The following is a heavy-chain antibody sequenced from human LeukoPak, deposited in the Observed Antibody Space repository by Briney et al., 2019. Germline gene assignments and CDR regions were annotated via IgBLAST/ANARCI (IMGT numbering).Heavy chain of an antibody. J-gene: IGHJ3*02. D-gene: IGHD5-12*01. CDR2: IFNSGST. CDR1: GGSISSYY. V-gene: IGHV4-59*01. Sequence: SETLSLTCTVSGGSISSYYWSWIRQPPGKGLEWIGYIFNSGSTNYNPSLKSRVTISVDTSKNQFSLKPNSVTAADTAVYYCARETATMRYAFDIWGQGTMVTVSS. CDR3: ARETATMRYAFDI.